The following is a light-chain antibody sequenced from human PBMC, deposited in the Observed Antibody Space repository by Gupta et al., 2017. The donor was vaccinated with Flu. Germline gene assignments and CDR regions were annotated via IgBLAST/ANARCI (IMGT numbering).Light chain of an antibody. CDR1: QSVSNS. Sequence: IVLTQSPATLSLSPGEGATLSCRASQSVSNSLAWYQQKPGQAPRLLIYLASNRATGIPARFSGSGSVTDFTLTISSLEPEDFAVYYCQHRNSWPLSFGGGTRVEIK. CDR3: QHRNSWPLS. J-gene: IGKJ4*01. V-gene: IGKV3-11*01. CDR2: LAS.